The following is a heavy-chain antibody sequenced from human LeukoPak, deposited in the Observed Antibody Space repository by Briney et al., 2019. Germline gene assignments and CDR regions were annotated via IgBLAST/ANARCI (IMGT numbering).Heavy chain of an antibody. D-gene: IGHD6-13*01. CDR3: ARRSIAAAAAY. Sequence: ASVKVSCKASGYTFTGYYMHWVRQAPGQGLEWMGWISAYNGNTNYAQKLQGRVTMTTDTSTSTAYMELRSLRSDDTAVYYCARRSIAAAAAYWGQGTLVTVSS. V-gene: IGHV1-18*04. CDR1: GYTFTGYY. J-gene: IGHJ4*02. CDR2: ISAYNGNT.